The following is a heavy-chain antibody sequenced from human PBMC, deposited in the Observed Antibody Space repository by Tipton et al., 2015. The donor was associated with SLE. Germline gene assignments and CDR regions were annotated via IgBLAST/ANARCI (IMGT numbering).Heavy chain of an antibody. CDR1: GYTFMNYG. Sequence: SLRLSCAASGYTFMNYGMHWVRQAPGKGLEWVAFIHYSETRKRYADSVKGRFTVSRDISKNIVYLDMQSLRPDDTAVYYCAKDPGVVMITLGGVDHWGQGTLVTVAS. D-gene: IGHD3-16*01. V-gene: IGHV3-30*02. J-gene: IGHJ4*02. CDR2: IHYSETRK. CDR3: AKDPGVVMITLGGVDH.